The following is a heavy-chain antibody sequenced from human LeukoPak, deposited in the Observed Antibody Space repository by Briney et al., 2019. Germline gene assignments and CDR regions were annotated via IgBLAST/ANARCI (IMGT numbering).Heavy chain of an antibody. J-gene: IGHJ4*02. CDR1: GFTFSSYA. D-gene: IGHD3-9*01. Sequence: PGGSLRLSCAASGFTFSSYAMSWVRQAPGKGLEWVSAISGSGGSTYYADSVKGRFTISRDNSKNTLYLQMNSLRAEDTAVYYCAKEPKGPYFDGLYFDYWGQGTLVTVSS. V-gene: IGHV3-23*01. CDR2: ISGSGGST. CDR3: AKEPKGPYFDGLYFDY.